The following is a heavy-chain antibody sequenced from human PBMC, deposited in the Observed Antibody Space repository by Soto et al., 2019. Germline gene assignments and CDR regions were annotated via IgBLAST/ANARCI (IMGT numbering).Heavy chain of an antibody. D-gene: IGHD3-3*01. CDR1: GGSISSYY. CDR2: IYYSGST. V-gene: IGHV4-59*01. CDR3: ARATYGFLEWLSTYYYYMDV. J-gene: IGHJ6*03. Sequence: SETLSLTCTVSGGSISSYYWSWIRQPPGKGLEWIGYIYYSGSTNYNPSLKSRVTISVDTSKNQFSLKLSSVTAADTAVYYCARATYGFLEWLSTYYYYMDVWGKGTTVTVSS.